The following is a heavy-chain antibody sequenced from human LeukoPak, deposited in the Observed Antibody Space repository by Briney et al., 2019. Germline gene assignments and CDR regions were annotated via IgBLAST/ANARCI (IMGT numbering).Heavy chain of an antibody. Sequence: EASVKVSCTASGGTFSSYATSWVRQAPGQGLEWMGRIIPILGIANYAQKFQGRVTITADKSTSTAYMELSSLRSEDTAVYYCARATTVVTPLDYWGQGTLVTVSS. D-gene: IGHD4-17*01. V-gene: IGHV1-69*04. CDR1: GGTFSSYA. J-gene: IGHJ4*02. CDR3: ARATTVVTPLDY. CDR2: IIPILGIA.